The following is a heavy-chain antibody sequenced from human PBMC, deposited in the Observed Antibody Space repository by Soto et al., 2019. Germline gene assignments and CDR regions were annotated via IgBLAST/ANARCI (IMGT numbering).Heavy chain of an antibody. CDR3: AKGLPKQRKGETQLGFDP. CDR1: GFTFDDYG. D-gene: IGHD3-16*01. J-gene: IGHJ5*02. Sequence: EVQLVESGGGLVQPGRSLRLSCAASGFTFDDYGMHWVRQAPGKGLEWVSGISWNSGSIGYADSVKGRFTISRDNAKNSLYLQMNSLRAEDTALYYCAKGLPKQRKGETQLGFDPWGQGTLVTVSS. V-gene: IGHV3-9*01. CDR2: ISWNSGSI.